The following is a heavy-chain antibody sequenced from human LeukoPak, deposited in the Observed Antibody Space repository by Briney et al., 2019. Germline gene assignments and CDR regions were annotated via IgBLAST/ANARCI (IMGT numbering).Heavy chain of an antibody. V-gene: IGHV3-23*01. CDR1: GFTFSNYA. J-gene: IGHJ3*02. Sequence: SGGSLRLSCAASGFTFSNYAMSWVRQAPGKGLEWVSVISGSGGSTYYADSVKGRFTVSRDNSKTTLYLQMNSLRAEDTAVYYCAKDKMYSDFWSGHDAFDIWGQGTMVTVSS. CDR3: AKDKMYSDFWSGHDAFDI. D-gene: IGHD3-3*01. CDR2: ISGSGGST.